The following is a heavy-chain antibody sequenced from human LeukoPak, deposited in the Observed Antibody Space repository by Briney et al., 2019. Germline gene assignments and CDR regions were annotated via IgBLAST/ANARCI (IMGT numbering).Heavy chain of an antibody. J-gene: IGHJ4*02. CDR3: ARHPCSGGSCRMFDY. V-gene: IGHV4-39*07. CDR2: IYYRGST. D-gene: IGHD2-15*01. Sequence: PSETLSLTCTVSGGSISNSNYYWGWIRQPPGRGLEWIGSIYYRGSTYYNPSLKSRITISVDTSKNQFSLKLSSVTAADTAVYYCARHPCSGGSCRMFDYWGQGTLVTVSS. CDR1: GGSISNSNYY.